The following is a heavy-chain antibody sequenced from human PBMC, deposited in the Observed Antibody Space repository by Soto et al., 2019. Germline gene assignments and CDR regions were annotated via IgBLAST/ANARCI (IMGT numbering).Heavy chain of an antibody. CDR1: AWTFNGYY. D-gene: IGHD4-17*01. CDR3: ARQNNDYGDYGDYYYYMDV. CDR2: INHSGST. V-gene: IGHV4-34*01. Sequence: SETLSLTCAVYAWTFNGYYWSWIRAPPGKGLEWIGEINHSGSTNYNPSLKSRVTISVDTSKNQFSLKLSSVTAADTAVYYCARQNNDYGDYGDYYYYMDVWGKGTTVTVSS. J-gene: IGHJ6*03.